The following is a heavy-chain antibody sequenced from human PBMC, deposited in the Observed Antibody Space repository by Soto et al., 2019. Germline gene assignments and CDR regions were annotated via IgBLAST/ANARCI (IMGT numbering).Heavy chain of an antibody. V-gene: IGHV4-4*02. D-gene: IGHD1-1*01. Sequence: QVQLQESGPGLVKPSGTLSLTCAVSGGSISSSNWWSWVRLPPGKGLEWIGEIYHGGNTNYNPSLKSRVPIAVANSKTLFSRKLSSVTAADPAVYYCARVERGNWNDLFDPWGQGTLVTVSS. CDR2: IYHGGNT. J-gene: IGHJ5*02. CDR3: ARVERGNWNDLFDP. CDR1: GGSISSSNW.